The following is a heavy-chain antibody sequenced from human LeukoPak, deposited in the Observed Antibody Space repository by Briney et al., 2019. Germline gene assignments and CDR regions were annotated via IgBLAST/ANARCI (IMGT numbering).Heavy chain of an antibody. CDR1: GFTVSSNY. V-gene: IGHV3-66*02. Sequence: GGSLRLSCAASGFTVSSNYMNWVRQAPGKGLEWVSIIYSGGDTYYADYVKGRFTISRDNSKNTLYLQMNNLRPEDTAVYYCTRGPGSTWHSDYWGQGTLVTVSS. CDR3: TRGPGSTWHSDY. CDR2: IYSGGDT. D-gene: IGHD6-13*01. J-gene: IGHJ4*02.